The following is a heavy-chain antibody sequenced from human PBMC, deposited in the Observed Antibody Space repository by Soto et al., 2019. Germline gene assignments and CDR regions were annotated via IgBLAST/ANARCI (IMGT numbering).Heavy chain of an antibody. CDR2: IFHTGSA. CDR3: ARHIAVSGTRGFDH. J-gene: IGHJ4*02. CDR1: GGSITSNW. D-gene: IGHD2-21*01. V-gene: IGHV4-4*02. Sequence: QVQLQESGPGLMKPSGTLSLTCAVSGGSITSNWWSWVRQPPGKGLEWIAEIFHTGSANYNPSLVGRLTISMDKSRNHLSLNLDSVTAAATAVYYCARHIAVSGTRGFDHWGQGTLVTVSS.